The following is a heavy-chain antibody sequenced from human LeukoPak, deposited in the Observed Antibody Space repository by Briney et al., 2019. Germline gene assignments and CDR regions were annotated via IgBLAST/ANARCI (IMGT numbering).Heavy chain of an antibody. CDR3: ARADCSGGSCYSSGYNWFDP. D-gene: IGHD2-15*01. CDR1: GYTFTGYY. CDR2: INPNSGGT. J-gene: IGHJ5*02. V-gene: IGHV1-2*02. Sequence: ASVKVSCKASGYTFTGYYMHWVRQAPGQGLEWMGWINPNSGGTNYAQKFQGRVTMTRDTSISTAYMELSRLRSDDTAVYYCARADCSGGSCYSSGYNWFDPWGQGTLVTVSS.